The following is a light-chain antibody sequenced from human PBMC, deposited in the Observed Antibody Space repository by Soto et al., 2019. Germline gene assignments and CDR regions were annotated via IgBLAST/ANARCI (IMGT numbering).Light chain of an antibody. V-gene: IGKV3-20*01. Sequence: EIVLTQSPGTLSLSPGERATLSCRASQTINSGLAWYQHKRGQAPRLLIYGVSVRAIGIPDRFGGSGSGTDFTLTISRLEPEDFAVYYCQQYDNWPWTFGQGTKVDIK. CDR3: QQYDNWPWT. J-gene: IGKJ1*01. CDR2: GVS. CDR1: QTINSG.